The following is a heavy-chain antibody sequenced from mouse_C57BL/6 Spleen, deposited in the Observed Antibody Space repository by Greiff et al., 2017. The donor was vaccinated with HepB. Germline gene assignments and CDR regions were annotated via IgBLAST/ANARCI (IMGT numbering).Heavy chain of an antibody. V-gene: IGHV1-81*01. CDR1: GYTFTSYG. J-gene: IGHJ4*01. CDR2: IYPRSGNT. D-gene: IGHD1-1*01. Sequence: QVQLQQSGAELARPGASVKLSCKASGYTFTSYGISWVKQRTGQGLEWIGEIYPRSGNTYYNEKFKGKATLTADKSSSTAYMELRSLTSEDSAVYFCAREKPSTVVADYYAMDYWGQGTSVTVSS. CDR3: AREKPSTVVADYYAMDY.